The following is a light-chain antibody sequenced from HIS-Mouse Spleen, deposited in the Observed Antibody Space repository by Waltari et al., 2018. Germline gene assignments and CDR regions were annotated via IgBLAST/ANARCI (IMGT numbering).Light chain of an antibody. CDR2: RNN. Sequence: QSVLTQPPSASGTPGQTVTLPCSGSSSNLGSNYVYWYHQLPGTAPKILIYRNNQRLSGVPDRFSGSKAGTSASLAISGLRSEDEADYYCAAWDDSLSGVFGGGTKLTVL. J-gene: IGLJ2*01. CDR3: AAWDDSLSGV. CDR1: SSNLGSNY. V-gene: IGLV1-47*01.